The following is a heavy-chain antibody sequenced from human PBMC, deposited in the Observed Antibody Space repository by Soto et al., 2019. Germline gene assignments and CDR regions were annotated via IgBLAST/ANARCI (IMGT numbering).Heavy chain of an antibody. V-gene: IGHV4-4*02. CDR2: IHDGSGV. CDR1: GGSISSSNW. Sequence: SETLSLTCAVSGGSISSSNWWSWVLQPSPKALDRKSEIHDGSGVLSNPAITSQHTISINIYKNQFSLNLSSVTAADTAVYHCARANSAHGLYFDLWGQGTQVIVSS. J-gene: IGHJ4*02. CDR3: ARANSAHGLYFDL. D-gene: IGHD1-26*01.